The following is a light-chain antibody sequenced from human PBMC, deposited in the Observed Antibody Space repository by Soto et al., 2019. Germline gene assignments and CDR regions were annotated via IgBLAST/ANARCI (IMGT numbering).Light chain of an antibody. CDR1: SSDVGGYNY. J-gene: IGLJ1*01. CDR2: DVS. Sequence: QSVLTQPASVSGSPGQSITISCTGTSSDVGGYNYVSWYQQHPGKAPKLMIYDVSTRPSGVSNRFSGSKSGNTASLTISGLQAEDEADYYCSSYTSSSTLNFGTGTKLTVL. CDR3: SSYTSSSTLN. V-gene: IGLV2-14*01.